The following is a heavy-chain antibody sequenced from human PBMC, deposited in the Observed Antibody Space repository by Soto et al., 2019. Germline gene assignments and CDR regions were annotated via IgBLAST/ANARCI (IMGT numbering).Heavy chain of an antibody. V-gene: IGHV6-1*01. CDR3: ARGFVVVVAANPVDAFDI. J-gene: IGHJ3*02. CDR2: TYYRSKWYN. Sequence: QVQLQQSGPGLVKPSQTLSLTCAISGDSVSSNSAAWNWIRQSPSRGLEWLGRTYYRSKWYNDYAVSVKSRITINPDTSKNQFSLQLNSVTPEDTAVYYCARGFVVVVAANPVDAFDIWGQGTMVTVSS. CDR1: GDSVSSNSAA. D-gene: IGHD2-15*01.